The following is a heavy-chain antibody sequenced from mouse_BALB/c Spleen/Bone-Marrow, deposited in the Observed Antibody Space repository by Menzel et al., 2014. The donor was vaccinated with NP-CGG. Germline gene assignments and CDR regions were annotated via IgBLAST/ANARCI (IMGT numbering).Heavy chain of an antibody. CDR3: AREDYGRAFDY. J-gene: IGHJ3*01. CDR2: IDPYNGGT. V-gene: IGHV1S135*01. Sequence: EMQLQQSSPALVKPGASAEGSCSASRYAFTSYNMYWVKQSHGKSLEWIGYIDPYNGGTNYNQKFKGKATFTVDKSSSTAYMHLTSLTSEDSSVYYCAREDYGRAFDYWGQGTLVTVSA. CDR1: RYAFTSYN. D-gene: IGHD2-1*01.